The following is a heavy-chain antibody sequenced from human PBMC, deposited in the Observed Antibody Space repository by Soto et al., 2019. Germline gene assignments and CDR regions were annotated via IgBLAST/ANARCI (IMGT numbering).Heavy chain of an antibody. Sequence: QEQLVQSGAEVKRPGASVKVSCRASGYTFTSSNINWVRQAAGQGPEWIGWMNPVNGNAAFAREFQGRVTMTRDTSTDTAYMEVGGLSSGDTAIYLCARAVGIAVTGLDLWGPGTLVTVSS. CDR1: GYTFTSSN. D-gene: IGHD6-19*01. CDR3: ARAVGIAVTGLDL. CDR2: MNPVNGNA. V-gene: IGHV1-8*01. J-gene: IGHJ5*02.